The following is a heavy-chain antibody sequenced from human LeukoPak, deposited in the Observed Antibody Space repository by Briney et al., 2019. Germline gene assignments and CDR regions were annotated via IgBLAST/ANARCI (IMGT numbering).Heavy chain of an antibody. V-gene: IGHV1-46*01. CDR1: GYTFTSYY. Sequence: GSVKVSCKASGYTFTSYYMHWVRQVPGQGLEWMGIINSSGGSTSYAQKFQGRVTMTRDTSMSTVYMELSSLRSEDTAVYYCARPHLANYYDGSGYLGGYFDYWGQGTLVTVSS. J-gene: IGHJ4*02. CDR2: INSSGGST. D-gene: IGHD3-22*01. CDR3: ARPHLANYYDGSGYLGGYFDY.